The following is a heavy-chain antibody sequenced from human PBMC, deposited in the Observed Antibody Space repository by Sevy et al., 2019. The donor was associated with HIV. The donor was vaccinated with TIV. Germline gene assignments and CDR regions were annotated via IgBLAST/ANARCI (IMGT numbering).Heavy chain of an antibody. Sequence: ASVKGSCKVSGYTLTELSIHWVRQAPGKGLEWLVTFDPEDGKTIYAQNFQGRVTMTEDTSTDTTYMELSSLRSEDTAVYYCASTRDYYDSSGYYFDYWGQGTLVTVSS. CDR1: GYTLTELS. J-gene: IGHJ4*02. V-gene: IGHV1-24*01. CDR3: ASTRDYYDSSGYYFDY. D-gene: IGHD3-22*01. CDR2: FDPEDGKT.